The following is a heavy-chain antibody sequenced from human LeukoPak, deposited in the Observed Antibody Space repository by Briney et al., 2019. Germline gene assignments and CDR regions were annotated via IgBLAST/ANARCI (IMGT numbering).Heavy chain of an antibody. D-gene: IGHD6-19*01. V-gene: IGHV3-48*02. CDR1: GFTFSSCS. CDR3: ARDLGAGQWPYYFDY. CDR2: ISSSSSTI. Sequence: PGGSLRLSCAASGFTFSSCSMNWVRQAPGKGLEWVSYISSSSSTIYYADSVKGRFTISRDNAKNSLYLQMNSLRDEDTAVYYCARDLGAGQWPYYFDYWGQGTLVTVSS. J-gene: IGHJ4*02.